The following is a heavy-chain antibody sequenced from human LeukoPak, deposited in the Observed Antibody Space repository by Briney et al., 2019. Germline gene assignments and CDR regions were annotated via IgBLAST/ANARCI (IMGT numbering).Heavy chain of an antibody. CDR1: GGSTGSSSYY. D-gene: IGHD6-6*01. J-gene: IGHJ4*02. V-gene: IGHV4-39*01. Sequence: SETLSLTCTVSGGSTGSSSYYWGWIRQPPGKGLEWIGSIYYSGSTYYNPSLKSRVTISVDTSKNQFSLKLSSVTAADTAVYYCARAKRGQLGLFDYWGQGTLVTVSS. CDR2: IYYSGST. CDR3: ARAKRGQLGLFDY.